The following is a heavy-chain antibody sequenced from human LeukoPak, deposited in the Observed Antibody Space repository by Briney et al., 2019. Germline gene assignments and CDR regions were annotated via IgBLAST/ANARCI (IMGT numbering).Heavy chain of an antibody. CDR3: ARDYCSSTSCLFDY. CDR2: IWNDGSNK. CDR1: GFTFSSYG. V-gene: IGHV3-33*01. J-gene: IGHJ4*02. D-gene: IGHD2-2*01. Sequence: GGTLRLSCAASGFTFSSYGMHWVRQAPGQGRVWVAVIWNDGSNKYYVDSVKGRFTISRDNSKNTLYLQMNSLRTEDTAVYYCARDYCSSTSCLFDYWGQGTLVTVSS.